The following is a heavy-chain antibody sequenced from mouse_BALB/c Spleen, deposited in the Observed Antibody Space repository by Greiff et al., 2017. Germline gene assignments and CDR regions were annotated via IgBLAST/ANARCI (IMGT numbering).Heavy chain of an antibody. J-gene: IGHJ4*01. CDR2: IDPETGGT. CDR1: GYTFTDYE. CDR3: TRSYAMDY. Sequence: LVESGAELVRPGASVTLSCKASGYTFTDYEMHWVKQTPVHGLEWIGAIDPETGGTAYNQKFKGKATLTADKSSSTAYMELRSLTSEDSAVYYCTRSYAMDYWGQGTSVTVSS. V-gene: IGHV1-15*01.